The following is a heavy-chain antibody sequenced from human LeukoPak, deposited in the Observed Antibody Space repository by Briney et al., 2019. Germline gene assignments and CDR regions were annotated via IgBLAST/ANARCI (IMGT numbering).Heavy chain of an antibody. D-gene: IGHD3-16*01. V-gene: IGHV1-2*06. J-gene: IGHJ4*02. CDR1: GYTFIDYY. Sequence: GASVKVSCKTSGYTFIDYYVHWIRQAPGQGLEWMGRINPSTGGTDFAQKFQGKVSVTRDTSISTAYMELSRLGSDDTAVYYCATLGEDKTDTPFDYWGQGTLVTVSS. CDR2: INPSTGGT. CDR3: ATLGEDKTDTPFDY.